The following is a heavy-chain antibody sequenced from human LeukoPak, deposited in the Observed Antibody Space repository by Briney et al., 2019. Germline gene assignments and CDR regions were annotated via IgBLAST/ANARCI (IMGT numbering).Heavy chain of an antibody. CDR3: ARREGVSYYDFWSGPSRAFDI. CDR2: IYYSGST. J-gene: IGHJ3*02. CDR1: GGSISSSSYY. Sequence: SETLSLTCTVAGGSISSSSYYWGWIRQPPGKGLEWIGSIYYSGSTYSNPSLKSRVTISVDSAKNQFSLKLSYVTAADTAVYYCARREGVSYYDFWSGPSRAFDIWGQGTMVTVSS. V-gene: IGHV4-39*01. D-gene: IGHD3-3*01.